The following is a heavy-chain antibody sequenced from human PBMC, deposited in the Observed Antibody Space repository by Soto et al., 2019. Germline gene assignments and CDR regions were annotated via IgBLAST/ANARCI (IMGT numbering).Heavy chain of an antibody. CDR1: GGSISSGGYY. D-gene: IGHD2-2*02. Sequence: PSETLSLTCTVSGGSISSGGYYWSWIRQHPGKGLEWIGYIYYSGSTYYNPSLKSRVTISVDTSKNQFSLKLSSVTAADTAVYYCARGGCSSTSCYTVYYGMDVWGQGTTVTVSS. CDR2: IYYSGST. V-gene: IGHV4-31*03. J-gene: IGHJ6*02. CDR3: ARGGCSSTSCYTVYYGMDV.